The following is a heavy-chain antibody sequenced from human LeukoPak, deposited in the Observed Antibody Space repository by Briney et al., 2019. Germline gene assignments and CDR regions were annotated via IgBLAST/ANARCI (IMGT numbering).Heavy chain of an antibody. V-gene: IGHV1-2*02. D-gene: IGHD1-1*01. J-gene: IGHJ4*01. CDR3: AREGVDWNHSVYYFDY. CDR2: INPNSGGT. Sequence: ASVKVSCKASGYTFTGYYMHWVRQAPGQGLEWMGWINPNSGGTNYAQKFQGRVTMTRDASISTAYMELSRLRSDDTAVYYCAREGVDWNHSVYYFDYWGQEPWSPSPQ. CDR1: GYTFTGYY.